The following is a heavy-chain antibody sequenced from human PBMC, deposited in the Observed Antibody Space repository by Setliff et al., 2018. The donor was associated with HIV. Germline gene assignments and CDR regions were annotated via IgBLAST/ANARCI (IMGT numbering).Heavy chain of an antibody. CDR2: VYYNGKI. CDR3: ARRAESTTTWFSSWYSYDMDV. J-gene: IGHJ6*02. CDR1: GVSFSTNMYY. Sequence: SETLSLTCSVSGVSFSTNMYYWGWIRQPPGKGLEWVGSVYYNGKIFYNPSLKSRVTISLDSSKNQLSLRLKSVTAADTAVYFCARRAESTTTWFSSWYSYDMDVWGQGTTVTVSS. V-gene: IGHV4-39*01. D-gene: IGHD2-15*01.